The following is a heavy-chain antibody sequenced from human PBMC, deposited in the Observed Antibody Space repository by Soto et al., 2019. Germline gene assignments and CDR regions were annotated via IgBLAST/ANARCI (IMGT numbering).Heavy chain of an antibody. CDR1: GGSFSCYY. CDR3: ATSQKGYNWNYFDH. D-gene: IGHD1-1*01. CDR2: INHSGST. V-gene: IGHV4-34*01. Sequence: SETLSLTCAVYGGSFSCYYWSWIRQPPGKGLEWIGEINHSGSTNYNPSLKSRVTISVDTSKNQFSLKLSSVTAADTAVYYCATSQKGYNWNYFDHWGQGALVTAPQ. J-gene: IGHJ4*02.